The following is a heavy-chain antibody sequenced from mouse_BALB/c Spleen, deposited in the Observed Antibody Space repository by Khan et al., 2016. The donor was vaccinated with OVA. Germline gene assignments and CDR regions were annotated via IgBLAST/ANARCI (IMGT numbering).Heavy chain of an antibody. J-gene: IGHJ3*01. D-gene: IGHD1-2*01. Sequence: VQLQQSGPELVKPGASVKISCKASGYTFTDYSMDWVKQSHGQSLEWIGYIYHNNGDTVYNQKFKTRATLSVDTSSSTAYMDLRSQTSEDSSVYYCTRSGYGSFAYWGQGTLVTVSA. V-gene: IGHV1S29*02. CDR2: IYHNNGDT. CDR1: GYTFTDYS. CDR3: TRSGYGSFAY.